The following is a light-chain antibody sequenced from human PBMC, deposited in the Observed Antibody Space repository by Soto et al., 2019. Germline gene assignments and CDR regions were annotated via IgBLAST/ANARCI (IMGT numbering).Light chain of an antibody. J-gene: IGKJ4*01. CDR3: QPYNNWPLT. Sequence: EIVLTQSPGIMYLSPGERATLSCRASQTVGRSFLAWYQQKPGQSPRLLIYDTSTRATGVPASFSGSRSGPEFTLTTNSLQSEDFAIYYCQPYNNWPLTFGGGTKVESK. CDR2: DTS. V-gene: IGKV3-15*01. CDR1: QTVGRS.